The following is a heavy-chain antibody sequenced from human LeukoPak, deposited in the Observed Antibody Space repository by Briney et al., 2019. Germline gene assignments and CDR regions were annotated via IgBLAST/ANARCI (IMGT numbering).Heavy chain of an antibody. CDR3: AGVEYGDYGPYFDY. D-gene: IGHD4-17*01. Sequence: ASVKVSCKASGYTFTSYGISWVRQAPGQGLEWMGWISAYNGNTNYAQKLQGRVTMTTDTSTSTAYMELRSLRSDDTAVYYCAGVEYGDYGPYFDYWGQGTLVTVSS. CDR1: GYTFTSYG. CDR2: ISAYNGNT. V-gene: IGHV1-18*04. J-gene: IGHJ4*02.